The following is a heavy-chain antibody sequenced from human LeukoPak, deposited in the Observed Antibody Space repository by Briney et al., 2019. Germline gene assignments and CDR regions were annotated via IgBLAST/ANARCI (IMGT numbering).Heavy chain of an antibody. Sequence: PSETLSLTCAVYGGSFSGYYWSWIRQPPGKGLEWIGEINHSGSTNYNPSLKSRVTISVDRSKNQFSLKMSSVTAADTAVYYCARGRSPPRIAAAGSDYNFYGMDVWGQGTTVTASS. J-gene: IGHJ6*02. V-gene: IGHV4-34*01. CDR1: GGSFSGYY. CDR3: ARGRSPPRIAAAGSDYNFYGMDV. D-gene: IGHD6-13*01. CDR2: INHSGST.